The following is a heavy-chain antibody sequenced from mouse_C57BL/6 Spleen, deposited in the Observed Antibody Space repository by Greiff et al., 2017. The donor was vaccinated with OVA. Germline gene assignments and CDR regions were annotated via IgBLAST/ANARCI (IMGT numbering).Heavy chain of an antibody. CDR2: IDPSDSDT. V-gene: IGHV1-69*01. D-gene: IGHD1-1*01. Sequence: QVQLQQPGAELVMPGASVKLSCKASGYTFTSYWMHWVKQRPGQGLEWIGEIDPSDSDTNYNEKFKGKSTLTVDKSSSTAYMQLSSLTSDDSAVDYCARSRYHYYFAYWGQGTTLTVSS. CDR3: ARSRYHYYFAY. J-gene: IGHJ2*01. CDR1: GYTFTSYW.